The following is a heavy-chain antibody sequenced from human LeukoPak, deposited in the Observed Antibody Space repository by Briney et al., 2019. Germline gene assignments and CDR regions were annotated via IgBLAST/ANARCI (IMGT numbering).Heavy chain of an antibody. CDR3: ARQIESAGTAGFDF. Sequence: SETLSLTCTVSGGSISSYYWSWIRQPAGKGLEWIGRIYSTGSTNYNPSLKSRVTMSVDTSKNQFSLRLRSVTAADTAVYYCARQIESAGTAGFDFWGQGALVTVSS. CDR1: GGSISSYY. V-gene: IGHV4-4*07. J-gene: IGHJ4*02. CDR2: IYSTGST. D-gene: IGHD6-13*01.